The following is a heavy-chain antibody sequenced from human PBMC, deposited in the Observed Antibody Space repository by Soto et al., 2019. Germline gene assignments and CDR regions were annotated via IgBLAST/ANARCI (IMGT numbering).Heavy chain of an antibody. V-gene: IGHV1-18*01. J-gene: IGHJ5*02. CDR2: ISGHDGST. CDR3: AKTPVLLLFGGWFDP. Sequence: QVQLVQSGAEVKKPGASVKVSCKASGYTFTNYGLGWVRQAPGQGPEWMGWISGHDGSTKYAQKFQGRVNMTIDTSTTTVYMALWSLSSDDTAIYYCAKTPVLLLFGGWFDPWGQGTLVTVSS. CDR1: GYTFTNYG. D-gene: IGHD3-16*01.